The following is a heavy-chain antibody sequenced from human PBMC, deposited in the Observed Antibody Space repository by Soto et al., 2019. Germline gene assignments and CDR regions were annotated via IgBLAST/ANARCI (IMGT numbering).Heavy chain of an antibody. CDR3: ARQDFGGYRYGYPDY. V-gene: IGHV5-51*01. J-gene: IGHJ4*02. Sequence: GESLKISCKGSGYSFASYWIGWVRQMPGKGLEWMGIIYPGDSDTRYSPSFQGQVTISADKSISTAYLQWSSLKASDTAMYYCARQDFGGYRYGYPDYWGQGTLVTVSS. CDR1: GYSFASYW. CDR2: IYPGDSDT. D-gene: IGHD5-18*01.